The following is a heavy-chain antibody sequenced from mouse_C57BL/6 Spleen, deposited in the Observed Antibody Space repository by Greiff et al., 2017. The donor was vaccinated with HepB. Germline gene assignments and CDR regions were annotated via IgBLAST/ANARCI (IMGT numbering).Heavy chain of an antibody. CDR3: AREGAINTVVAYYVDY. V-gene: IGHV5-6*01. Sequence: EVQRVESGGDLVKPGGSLKLSCAASGFTFSSYGMSWVRQTPDKRLEWVATISSGGSYTYYPDSVKGRFTIARDNAKNTLYLQMSSLKSEDTAMYYCAREGAINTVVAYYVDYWGQGTTLTVSS. CDR1: GFTFSSYG. CDR2: ISSGGSYT. J-gene: IGHJ2*01. D-gene: IGHD1-1*01.